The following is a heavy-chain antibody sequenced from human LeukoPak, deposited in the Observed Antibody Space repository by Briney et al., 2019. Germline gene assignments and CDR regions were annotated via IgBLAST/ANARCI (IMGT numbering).Heavy chain of an antibody. J-gene: IGHJ4*02. CDR3: TTDLARRDGYNEKRN. V-gene: IGHV3-15*01. CDR2: IKSKTDGGTT. D-gene: IGHD5-24*01. Sequence: GGSLTLSCAASGFTFRNSWMMGVRQAPEKGLAGVGRIKSKTDGGTTDYAAPVKGRFTISRDDSKNTLYLQMNSMKTEDTAVYYCTTDLARRDGYNEKRNWGQGTLVTVSS. CDR1: GFTFRNSW.